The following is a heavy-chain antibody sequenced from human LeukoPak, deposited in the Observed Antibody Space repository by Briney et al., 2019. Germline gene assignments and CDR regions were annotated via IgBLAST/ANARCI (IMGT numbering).Heavy chain of an antibody. J-gene: IGHJ4*02. Sequence: GGSLRLSCAASGFTFSSYWMHWVRQAPGKGLVWVSSISSSSSYIYYADSVKGRFTISRDNAKNSLYLQMNSLRAEDTAVYYCAKIVKSWPSGEVDYWGQGTLVTVSS. CDR3: AKIVKSWPSGEVDY. V-gene: IGHV3-21*04. CDR1: GFTFSSYW. D-gene: IGHD4-17*01. CDR2: ISSSSSYI.